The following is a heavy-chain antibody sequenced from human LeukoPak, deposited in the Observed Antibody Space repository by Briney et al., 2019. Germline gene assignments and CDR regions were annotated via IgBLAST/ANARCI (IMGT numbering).Heavy chain of an antibody. CDR1: GYSFTSYW. J-gene: IGHJ3*02. Sequence: GESLKISCKGSGYSFTSYWIGWVRQMPGKGLEWMGIIYPGDSDTRYSPSFQGQVTISADKSISTAYLQWSSLKASDTAMYYCARQRGGWELLSRAFDIWGQGTMVTVSS. CDR2: IYPGDSDT. V-gene: IGHV5-51*01. CDR3: ARQRGGWELLSRAFDI. D-gene: IGHD1-26*01.